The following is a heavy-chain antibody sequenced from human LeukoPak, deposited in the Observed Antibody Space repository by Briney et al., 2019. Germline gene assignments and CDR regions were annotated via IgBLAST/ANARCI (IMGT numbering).Heavy chain of an antibody. J-gene: IGHJ6*03. CDR1: GGTFSSYA. V-gene: IGHV1-69*06. D-gene: IGHD2-8*01. CDR2: IIPIFGTA. Sequence: ASVKVSCKASGGTFSSYAISWVRQAPGQGLEWMGGIIPIFGTANYAQKFQGRVTITADKSTSTVYMDLSSLRSEDTAVYYCARGPFCTNGVCYYYYYMDVWGKGTTVTVSS. CDR3: ARGPFCTNGVCYYYYYMDV.